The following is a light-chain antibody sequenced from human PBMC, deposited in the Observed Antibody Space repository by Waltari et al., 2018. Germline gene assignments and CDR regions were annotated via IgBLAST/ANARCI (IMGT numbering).Light chain of an antibody. CDR2: KAS. V-gene: IGKV1-5*03. CDR3: EHYNGFPYT. CDR1: QSVSSW. Sequence: DIRMTQFPSTLSASVGDRVTITSRARQSVSSWLALYQQKPGKAPKLLIYKASKLESGVPSTFSGSGSGTEFTLTISSLQTDDFATYYCEHYNGFPYTFGQGTRLEI. J-gene: IGKJ2*01.